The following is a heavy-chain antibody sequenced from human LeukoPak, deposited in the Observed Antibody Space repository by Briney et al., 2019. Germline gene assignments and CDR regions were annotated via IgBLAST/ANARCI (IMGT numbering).Heavy chain of an antibody. Sequence: PGGSLRLSCAASGFTFDDYAMHWVRQAPGKGLEWVSGISWNSGSIGYADSVKGRFTISRDNAKNSLYLQMNSLRAEDTALSYCAKDQTGGAFDAFDIWGQGTMVTVSS. J-gene: IGHJ3*02. CDR1: GFTFDDYA. D-gene: IGHD3-10*01. V-gene: IGHV3-9*01. CDR3: AKDQTGGAFDAFDI. CDR2: ISWNSGSI.